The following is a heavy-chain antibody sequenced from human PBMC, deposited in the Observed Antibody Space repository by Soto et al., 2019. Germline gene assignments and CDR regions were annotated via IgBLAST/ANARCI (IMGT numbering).Heavy chain of an antibody. CDR3: ARGRYCLTGRCFPNWFDS. Sequence: PSETVSLTCSVSGDCISNLDYFWAWIRQPPGQALEYIGYIYKSATTYYNPSFESRVAISVDTSKSQFSLNVTSVTAADTAVYFCARGRYCLTGRCFPNWFDSWGQGALVTVS. CDR1: GDCISNLDYF. V-gene: IGHV4-30-4*01. CDR2: IYKSATT. D-gene: IGHD7-27*01. J-gene: IGHJ5*01.